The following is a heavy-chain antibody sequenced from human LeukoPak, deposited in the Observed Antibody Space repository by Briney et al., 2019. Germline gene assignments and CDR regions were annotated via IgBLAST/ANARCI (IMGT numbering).Heavy chain of an antibody. J-gene: IGHJ4*02. CDR2: IYPGDSDT. D-gene: IGHD2-15*01. CDR1: GYTFNTYW. CDR3: ARPSDWNSGYCSGGSCPPHY. V-gene: IGHV5-51*01. Sequence: GESLKISCKASGYTFNTYWIGWVRQLPGKGLEWMVIIYPGDSDTRYSPSFQDQVIFSVDKSITTAYLQWTSLRASDPATYYCARPSDWNSGYCSGGSCPPHYWGQGTLVTVSS.